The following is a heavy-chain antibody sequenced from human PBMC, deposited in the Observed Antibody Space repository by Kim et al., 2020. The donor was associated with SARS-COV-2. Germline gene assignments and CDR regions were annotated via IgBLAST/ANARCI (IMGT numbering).Heavy chain of an antibody. CDR1: GGSFSGYY. J-gene: IGHJ6*02. D-gene: IGHD4-17*01. CDR3: ARADGYGDKYYYYYYGMDV. V-gene: IGHV4-34*01. Sequence: SETLSLTCAVYGGSFSGYYWSWIRQPPGKGLEWIGEINHSGSTNYNPSLKSRVTISVDTSKNQFSLKLSSVTAAYTAVYYCARADGYGDKYYYYYYGMDVWGQGTTVTVSS. CDR2: INHSGST.